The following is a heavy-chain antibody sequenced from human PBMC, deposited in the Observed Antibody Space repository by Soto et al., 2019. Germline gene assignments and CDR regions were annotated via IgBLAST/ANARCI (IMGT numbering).Heavy chain of an antibody. J-gene: IGHJ4*02. CDR1: GFTFSSYA. V-gene: IGHV3-23*01. Sequence: GGSLRLSCAASGFTFSSYAMSWVRQAPGKGLEWVSAFSGSGSRTYYADSVKGRFTISRDNSKNTLYLQMNSLRAEGTAVYYCAKDLGYCSGGSCYYLDYWGQGTLVTVSS. D-gene: IGHD2-15*01. CDR2: FSGSGSRT. CDR3: AKDLGYCSGGSCYYLDY.